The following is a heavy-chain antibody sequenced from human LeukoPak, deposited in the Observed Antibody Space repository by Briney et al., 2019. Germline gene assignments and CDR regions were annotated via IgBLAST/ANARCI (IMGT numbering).Heavy chain of an antibody. D-gene: IGHD2-21*02. CDR1: GGSIRSYY. J-gene: IGHJ3*02. V-gene: IGHV4-4*09. CDR2: IYTGGST. Sequence: SETLSLPCTVPGGSIRSYYWGWIRQPPGKGLGWIGSIYTGGSTNYNPSLKSRATLSVHTSKNQFCVELSSVTAADRAVYYCARAMTAIRPDAFDIWGEGTMVTVS. CDR3: ARAMTAIRPDAFDI.